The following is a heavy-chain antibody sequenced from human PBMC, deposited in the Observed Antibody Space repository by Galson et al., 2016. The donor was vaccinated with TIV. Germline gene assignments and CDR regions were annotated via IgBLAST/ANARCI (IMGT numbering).Heavy chain of an antibody. CDR1: GGSFSNYA. CDR3: ARPSGSSWYFDL. CDR2: IIPIFRSP. J-gene: IGHJ2*01. V-gene: IGHV1-69*13. D-gene: IGHD6-13*01. Sequence: SVKVSCKASGGSFSNYAINWVRQAPGQGLEWMGGIIPIFRSPNYAQRFQGRVTITADESTSTAFVELSSLRSDDTAVYYCARPSGSSWYFDLWGRGTPVIVSS.